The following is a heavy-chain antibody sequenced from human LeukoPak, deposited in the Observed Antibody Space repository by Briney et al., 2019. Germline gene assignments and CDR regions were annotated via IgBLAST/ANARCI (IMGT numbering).Heavy chain of an antibody. J-gene: IGHJ4*02. CDR1: GFTFSSYS. D-gene: IGHD4-23*01. V-gene: IGHV3-21*01. Sequence: GGSLRLSCAASGFTFSSYSMNWVRQAPGKGLEWVSSISSSSSYIYYADSVKGRFTISRDNAKNSLYLQMNSLRAEDTAVYYCARDAGGNSAGYYFDYWGQGTLVTVSS. CDR2: ISSSSSYI. CDR3: ARDAGGNSAGYYFDY.